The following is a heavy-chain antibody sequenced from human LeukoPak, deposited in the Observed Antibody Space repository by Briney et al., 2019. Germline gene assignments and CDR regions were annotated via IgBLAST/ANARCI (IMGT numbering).Heavy chain of an antibody. CDR1: GFTFDDYG. D-gene: IGHD3-10*01. CDR3: ARSLWFGETVGVY. Sequence: GGSMRLSCAASGFTFDDYGMSWVRQAPGKGGEWVAGINWYRVSPGYAVSVKRRFTISRDNAKTSLYLQINSLSADDTALYYCARSLWFGETVGVYWGQGTLVTVSS. V-gene: IGHV3-20*04. CDR2: INWYRVSP. J-gene: IGHJ4*02.